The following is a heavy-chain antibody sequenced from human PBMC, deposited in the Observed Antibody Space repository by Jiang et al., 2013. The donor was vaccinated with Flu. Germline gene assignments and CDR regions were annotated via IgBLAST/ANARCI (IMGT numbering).Heavy chain of an antibody. D-gene: IGHD3-3*01. Sequence: SRVTISVDTSKNQXSLKLSSVTAADTAVYYCARLDYDFWRNWYFDLWGRGTLVTVSS. V-gene: IGHV4-59*08. J-gene: IGHJ2*01. CDR3: ARLDYDFWRNWYFDL.